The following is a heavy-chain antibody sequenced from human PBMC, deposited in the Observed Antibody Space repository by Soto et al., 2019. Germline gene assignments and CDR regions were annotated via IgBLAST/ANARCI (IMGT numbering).Heavy chain of an antibody. Sequence: EVQLLESGGGLVQPGGSLRLSCAASGFTFATYTMSWVRQTPGKGLEWVSAITRSDGRTYYADSVKGRFTISRDNSKNTLYLKMNILGAEDTAVYYCAKNSAATIRVGFDYWGQGTLVTVSS. J-gene: IGHJ4*02. CDR2: ITRSDGRT. D-gene: IGHD5-12*01. CDR3: AKNSAATIRVGFDY. CDR1: GFTFATYT. V-gene: IGHV3-23*01.